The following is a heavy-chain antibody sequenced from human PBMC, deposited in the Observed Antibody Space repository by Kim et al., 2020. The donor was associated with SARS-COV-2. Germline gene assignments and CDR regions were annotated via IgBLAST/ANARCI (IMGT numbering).Heavy chain of an antibody. D-gene: IGHD3-16*01. V-gene: IGHV1-2*04. Sequence: ASVKVSCKASGYTFTGYYMHWVRQAPGQGLEWMGWINPNSGGTNYAQKFQGWVTMTRDTSISTAYMELSRLRSDDTAVYYCARAKKGGFAREDGMDVWGQGTTVTVSS. CDR3: ARAKKGGFAREDGMDV. J-gene: IGHJ6*02. CDR1: GYTFTGYY. CDR2: INPNSGGT.